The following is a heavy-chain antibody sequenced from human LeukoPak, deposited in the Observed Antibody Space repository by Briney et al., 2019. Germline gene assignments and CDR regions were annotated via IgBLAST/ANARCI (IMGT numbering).Heavy chain of an antibody. CDR1: GGSFSGYY. J-gene: IGHJ4*02. D-gene: IGHD4-23*01. CDR2: INHSGST. CDR3: ARAGYGGNLDY. V-gene: IGHV4-34*01. Sequence: SETLSLTCAVYGGSFSGYYWSWIREPPGKGLEWIGEINHSGSTNYNPSLKSRVTISVDTSKNQFSLKLSSVTAADTAVYYCARAGYGGNLDYWAREPWSPSPQ.